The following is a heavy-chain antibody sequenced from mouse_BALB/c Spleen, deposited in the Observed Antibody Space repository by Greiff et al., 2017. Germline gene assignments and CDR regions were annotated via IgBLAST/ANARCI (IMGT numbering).Heavy chain of an antibody. CDR2: ISSGSSTI. Sequence: EVMLVESGGGLVQPGGSRKLSCAASGFTFSSFGMHWVRQAPEKGLEWVAYISSGSSTIYYADTVKGRFTISRDNPKNTLFLQMTSLRSEDTAMYYCAKGRRTFYAMDYWGQGTSVTVSS. CDR3: AKGRRTFYAMDY. CDR1: GFTFSSFG. V-gene: IGHV5-17*02. J-gene: IGHJ4*01.